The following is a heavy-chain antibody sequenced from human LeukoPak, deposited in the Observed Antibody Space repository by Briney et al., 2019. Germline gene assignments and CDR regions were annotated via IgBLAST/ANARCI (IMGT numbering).Heavy chain of an antibody. CDR2: ISSSGSTI. V-gene: IGHV3-48*03. D-gene: IGHD3-16*01. Sequence: GGSLRLSCAASGFTFSSYEMNWVRQAPGKGLEWVSYISSSGSTIYSADSVKGRFTISRDNAKNLLHLQMNSLRAEDTAVYYCARGWDSYTFDYWGQGTLVTVSS. CDR1: GFTFSSYE. CDR3: ARGWDSYTFDY. J-gene: IGHJ4*02.